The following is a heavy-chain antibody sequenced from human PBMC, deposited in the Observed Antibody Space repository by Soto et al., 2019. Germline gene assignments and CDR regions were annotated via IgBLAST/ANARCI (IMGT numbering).Heavy chain of an antibody. CDR3: AKGGGDENGWFLDH. V-gene: IGHV3-30*18. J-gene: IGHJ4*02. CDR1: GFTFSRYG. CDR2: ISYDGGER. D-gene: IGHD6-19*01. Sequence: GGSLRLSCAVSGFTFSRYGMLWVRQAPGKGLEWLAVISYDGGERNYLDAVKGRFTISRDNSKNTLYLQMNSLRPDDTALYYCAKGGGDENGWFLDHWGQGTPVTVSS.